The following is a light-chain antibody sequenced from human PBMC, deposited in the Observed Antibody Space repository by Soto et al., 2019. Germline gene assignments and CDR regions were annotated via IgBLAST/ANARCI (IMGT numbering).Light chain of an antibody. CDR1: QSVSSK. CDR2: GAS. Sequence: EIVMTQSPATLSASPGEGATLSCRASQSVSSKLAWYQQKPGQAPRLLIYGASTRATGIPARFSGSGSGTEFTLTISSLQSEDFAVYYCQQYNNWPLTFGGGTKVDIK. J-gene: IGKJ4*01. CDR3: QQYNNWPLT. V-gene: IGKV3-15*01.